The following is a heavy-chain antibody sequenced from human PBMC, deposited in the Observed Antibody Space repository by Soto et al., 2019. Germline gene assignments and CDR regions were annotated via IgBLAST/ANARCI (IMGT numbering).Heavy chain of an antibody. V-gene: IGHV6-1*01. CDR1: GASVSSNSAA. J-gene: IGHJ6*02. CDR2: TYYRSKWYN. Sequence: SQTLSLTCLISGASVSSNSAAWNWIRHSPSRGLEWLGRTYYRSKWYNDYAVSVKSRITINPDTSKNQFSLQLNSVTPEDTAVYYCARGYDFWSGRYYYYYGMDVWGQGNTVTVSS. D-gene: IGHD3-3*01. CDR3: ARGYDFWSGRYYYYYGMDV.